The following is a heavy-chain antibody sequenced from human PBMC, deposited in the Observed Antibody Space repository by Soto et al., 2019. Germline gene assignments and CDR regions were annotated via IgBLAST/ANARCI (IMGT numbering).Heavy chain of an antibody. CDR2: IWYDGSNK. CDR3: AREGAPYYDFWSGAFDY. D-gene: IGHD3-3*01. V-gene: IGHV3-33*01. Sequence: QVQLVASGGGVVQPGRSLRLSCAASGFTFSSYGMHWVRQAPGKGLEWVAVIWYDGSNKYYADSVKGRFTISRDNSKNTRYLQMNSLRAEDTAVYYCAREGAPYYDFWSGAFDYWGQGTLVTVSS. CDR1: GFTFSSYG. J-gene: IGHJ4*02.